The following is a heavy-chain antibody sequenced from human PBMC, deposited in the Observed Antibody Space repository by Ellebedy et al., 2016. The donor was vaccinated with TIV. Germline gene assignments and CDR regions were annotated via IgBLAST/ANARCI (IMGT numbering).Heavy chain of an antibody. CDR3: SRGIAAVMY. CDR2: ITGSSSYM. CDR1: GFTFSSYA. D-gene: IGHD6-13*01. V-gene: IGHV3-21*01. Sequence: PGGSLRLSCAASGFTFSSYAKCWVRQAQGKGLEWVSSITGSSSYMFYADSVKGRFTISRDNAKNSLYLQMNSLRAADTAVYYCSRGIAAVMYWGQGTLVTVSS. J-gene: IGHJ4*02.